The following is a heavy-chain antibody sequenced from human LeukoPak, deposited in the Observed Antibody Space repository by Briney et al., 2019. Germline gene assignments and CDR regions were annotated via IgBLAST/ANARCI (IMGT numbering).Heavy chain of an antibody. D-gene: IGHD1-26*01. CDR2: INHSGST. J-gene: IGHJ3*02. CDR1: GGSFSGYY. Sequence: SETLSLTCAVYGGSFSGYYWSWIRQPPGKGLEWIGEINHSGSTNYNPSLKSRVTISIDTSKNQFSLELSSVTATDTAVYFCATNRAGTYDRPFDIWGQGTMVTVSS. CDR3: ATNRAGTYDRPFDI. V-gene: IGHV4-34*01.